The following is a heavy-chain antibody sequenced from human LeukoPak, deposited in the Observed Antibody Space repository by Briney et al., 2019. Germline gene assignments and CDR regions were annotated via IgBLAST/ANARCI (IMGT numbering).Heavy chain of an antibody. V-gene: IGHV3-30*02. J-gene: IGHJ3*02. Sequence: GGSLRLSCAASGFTFSSYGMHWVRQAPGKGLEWVAFIRYDGSNKYYADSVKGRFTISRDNSKNTLYLQMNSLRDEDTAIYYCARDTLEYSNSPDALDIWGQGTMVTVSS. D-gene: IGHD4-23*01. CDR2: IRYDGSNK. CDR3: ARDTLEYSNSPDALDI. CDR1: GFTFSSYG.